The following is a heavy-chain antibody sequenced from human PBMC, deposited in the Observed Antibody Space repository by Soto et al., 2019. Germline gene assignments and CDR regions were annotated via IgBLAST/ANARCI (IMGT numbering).Heavy chain of an antibody. CDR1: GGSISSYY. D-gene: IGHD3-10*01. Sequence: PSETLSLTCTVSGGSISSYYWSWIRQPPGKGLEWIGYIYYSGSTNYNPSLKSRVTISVDTSKNQFSLKLSSVTAADTAVYYCGRVISGRDGYNPYYFDYWGQGTLVPVSS. CDR3: GRVISGRDGYNPYYFDY. V-gene: IGHV4-59*01. J-gene: IGHJ4*02. CDR2: IYYSGST.